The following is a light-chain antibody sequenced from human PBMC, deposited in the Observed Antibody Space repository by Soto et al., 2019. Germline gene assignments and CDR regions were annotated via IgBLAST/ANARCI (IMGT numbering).Light chain of an antibody. J-gene: IGKJ5*01. CDR1: QSVSSY. CDR3: QQRSNWPPGP. V-gene: IGKV3-11*01. Sequence: EIVLTQSPATLSLSPGERVTLSCRASQSVSSYLAWYQQKPGQAPRLLIYDASNRATGIPARFSGSGSGTDFTLTISSLEPEDFAVYYCQQRSNWPPGPFGQGTRLEIK. CDR2: DAS.